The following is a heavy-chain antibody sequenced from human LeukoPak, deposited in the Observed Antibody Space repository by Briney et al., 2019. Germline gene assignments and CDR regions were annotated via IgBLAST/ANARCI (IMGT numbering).Heavy chain of an antibody. D-gene: IGHD4-17*01. CDR3: ARDPNGDYIGAFAF. CDR1: GFTFSSYG. CDR2: IWYDGSNK. Sequence: GGSLRLSCAASGFTFSSYGMRWVRQAPGKGLEWVAVIWYDGSNKYYADSVKGRFSISRDNSKNTLYLQMNSLRAEDTAQYFCARDPNGDYIGAFAFWGRGTVVTVSS. V-gene: IGHV3-33*01. J-gene: IGHJ3*01.